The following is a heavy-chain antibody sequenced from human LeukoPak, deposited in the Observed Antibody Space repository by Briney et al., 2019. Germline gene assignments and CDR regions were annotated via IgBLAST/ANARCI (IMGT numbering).Heavy chain of an antibody. Sequence: PGGSLRLSCAASGFTFSSYWMSWVRQAPGKGLEWVSGISGSGGSTYYEDSVKGRFTISRDNSKNTLYLQMNSLRAEDTAVYYCAKNSGGTCYSHLDYWGQGTLVTVSS. CDR1: GFTFSSYW. J-gene: IGHJ4*02. D-gene: IGHD2-15*01. CDR3: AKNSGGTCYSHLDY. CDR2: ISGSGGST. V-gene: IGHV3-23*01.